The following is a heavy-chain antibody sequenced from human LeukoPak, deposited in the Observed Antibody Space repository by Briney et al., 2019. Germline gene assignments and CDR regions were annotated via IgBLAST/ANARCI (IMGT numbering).Heavy chain of an antibody. Sequence: ASVKVSCKASGYTFTSYYMHWVQQAPGQGLEWMGIINPSGGSTSYAQKLQGRVTMTRDTSTSTVYMELSSLRSEDTAVYYCARDGFLEWLLFPYYYYGMDVWGQGTTVTVSS. CDR3: ARDGFLEWLLFPYYYYGMDV. CDR1: GYTFTSYY. J-gene: IGHJ6*02. D-gene: IGHD3-3*01. CDR2: INPSGGST. V-gene: IGHV1-46*01.